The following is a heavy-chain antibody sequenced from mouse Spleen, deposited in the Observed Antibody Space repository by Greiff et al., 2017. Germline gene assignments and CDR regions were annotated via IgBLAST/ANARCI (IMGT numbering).Heavy chain of an antibody. CDR1: GFTFSSYA. D-gene: IGHD2-13*01. J-gene: IGHJ4*01. CDR2: ISSGGGNT. Sequence: EVKLVESGGGLVKLGGSLKLSCAASGFTFSSYAMSWVRQTPEKRLEWVATISSGGGNTYYPDSVKGRFTISRDNAKNTLYLQMSSLKSEDTAMYYCARQGDPYYAMDYWGQGTSVTVSS. V-gene: IGHV5-9*04. CDR3: ARQGDPYYAMDY.